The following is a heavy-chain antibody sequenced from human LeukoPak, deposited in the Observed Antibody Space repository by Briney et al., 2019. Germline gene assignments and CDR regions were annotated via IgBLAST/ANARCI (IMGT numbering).Heavy chain of an antibody. CDR2: ISYDGSNK. CDR1: GFTFSSYG. V-gene: IGHV3-30*18. J-gene: IGHJ4*02. Sequence: GGSLRLSCAASGFTFSSYGMHWVRQAPGKGLEWVAVISYDGSNKYYADSVKDRFTISSDNSKNTLYLQMNSLRAEDTAVYYCAKLNHYYDSSGFDYWGQGTLVTVSS. CDR3: AKLNHYYDSSGFDY. D-gene: IGHD3-22*01.